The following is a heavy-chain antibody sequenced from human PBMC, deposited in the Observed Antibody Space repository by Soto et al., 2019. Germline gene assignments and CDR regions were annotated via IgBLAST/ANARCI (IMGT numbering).Heavy chain of an antibody. D-gene: IGHD3-10*01. Sequence: SETLSLTCTVSGGSISSGDYYWSWIRQPPGKGLEWIGYIYYSGSTYYNPSLKSRVTISVDTSKNQFSLKLSSVTAADTAVYYCARGVNSRVVRGVIANWGQGTLVTVSS. CDR3: ARGVNSRVVRGVIAN. J-gene: IGHJ4*02. V-gene: IGHV4-30-4*01. CDR2: IYYSGST. CDR1: GGSISSGDYY.